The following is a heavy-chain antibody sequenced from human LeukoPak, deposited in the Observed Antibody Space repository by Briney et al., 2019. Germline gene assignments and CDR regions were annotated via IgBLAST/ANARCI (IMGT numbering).Heavy chain of an antibody. J-gene: IGHJ4*02. CDR1: GFTFDQYG. CDR2: ISWNGGST. D-gene: IGHD3-10*01. Sequence: GGSLRLSCAASGFTFDQYGMTWVRQAPGKGLEWVSGISWNGGSTGYADSVKGRFTISRDNAKNSLYLQMNSLRVEDTALYHCATGPPYGSGTSRDYWGQGTLVTVSS. CDR3: ATGPPYGSGTSRDY. V-gene: IGHV3-20*01.